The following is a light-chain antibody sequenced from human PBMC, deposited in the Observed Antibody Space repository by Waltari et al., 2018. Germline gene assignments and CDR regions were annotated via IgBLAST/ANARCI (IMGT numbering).Light chain of an antibody. J-gene: IGLJ3*02. CDR1: NLGSKS. CDR3: QVWDSSSDHRV. V-gene: IGLV3-21*03. CDR2: DDS. Sequence: SYVLTQPPSVSVAPGKTASITCGGNNLGSKSGHWYQQKPGQAPVLVVYDDSDRPAGIPERFSGSNSGNTATLTISRVEAGDEADYYCQVWDSSSDHRVFGGGTKLTVL.